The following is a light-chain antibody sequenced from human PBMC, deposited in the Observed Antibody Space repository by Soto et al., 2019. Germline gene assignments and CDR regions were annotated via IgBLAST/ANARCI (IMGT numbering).Light chain of an antibody. CDR3: QQSSSTPQT. J-gene: IGKJ4*01. CDR1: QSTNDN. Sequence: EIALTQSPATLSVSPGERVTLSCLASQSTNDNVAWYQQKTGQAPRLLIYDASNRATGIPARFSGSGSGTDFTLAISSLQPEDFATYYCQQSSSTPQTFGGGTKVDI. V-gene: IGKV3D-15*01. CDR2: DAS.